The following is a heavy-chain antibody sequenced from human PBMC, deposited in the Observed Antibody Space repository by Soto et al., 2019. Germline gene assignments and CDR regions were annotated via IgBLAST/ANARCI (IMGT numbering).Heavy chain of an antibody. J-gene: IGHJ1*01. CDR2: IKSKTDGGTT. V-gene: IGHV3-15*01. Sequence: XRCLRVTCSAGWFSFGNAAMSWVRQAPGKGLDWVGRIKSKTDGGTTDYAAPVKGRFTISRDGSKNTLYLQMKSLKTDDTAVYYCTTDRPVGATEYFQHWGQGTLVTVSS. CDR1: WFSFGNAA. CDR3: TTDRPVGATEYFQH. D-gene: IGHD1-26*01.